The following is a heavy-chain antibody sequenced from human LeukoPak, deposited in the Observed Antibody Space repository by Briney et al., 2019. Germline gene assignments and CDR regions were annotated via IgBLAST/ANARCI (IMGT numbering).Heavy chain of an antibody. CDR2: ISGGSGNI. D-gene: IGHD3-10*01. CDR3: AKGSDYYGSVTSKKTD. J-gene: IGHJ4*02. Sequence: GGSLRLSCSVSGFTCSNYAMHWVRQAPGKGLEWVSLISGGSGNIYYVDSVKGRFTISRDNSKNTLYVQMTSLRAEDTAIYYCAKGSDYYGSVTSKKTDWGQGTLVTVSS. V-gene: IGHV3-23*01. CDR1: GFTCSNYA.